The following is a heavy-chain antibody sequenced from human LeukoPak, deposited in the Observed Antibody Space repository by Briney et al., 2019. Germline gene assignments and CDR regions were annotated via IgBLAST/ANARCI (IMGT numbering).Heavy chain of an antibody. J-gene: IGHJ5*02. CDR3: ARDYGVRLRFDP. D-gene: IGHD5-12*01. Sequence: SETLSLTCTVSGGSISSSNYYWGWIRQPPGKGLEWIGSIYYSGSTYYNPSLKSRVTISVDTSKNQFSLKLSSVTAADTAVYYCARDYGVRLRFDPWGQGTLVTVSS. CDR2: IYYSGST. V-gene: IGHV4-39*07. CDR1: GGSISSSNYY.